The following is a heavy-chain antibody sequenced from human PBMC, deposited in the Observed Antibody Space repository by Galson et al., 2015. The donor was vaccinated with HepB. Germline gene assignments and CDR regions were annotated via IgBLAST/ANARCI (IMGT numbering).Heavy chain of an antibody. CDR1: GFTFSSYA. Sequence: SLRLSCAASGFTFSSYAMSWVRQAPGKGLEWVPAISGSGGSTYYADSVKGRFTISRDNSKNTLYLQMNSLRAEDTAVYYCAKSKGVDSSGYVTNRANFDYWGQGTLVTVSS. CDR3: AKSKGVDSSGYVTNRANFDY. J-gene: IGHJ4*02. D-gene: IGHD3-22*01. V-gene: IGHV3-23*01. CDR2: ISGSGGST.